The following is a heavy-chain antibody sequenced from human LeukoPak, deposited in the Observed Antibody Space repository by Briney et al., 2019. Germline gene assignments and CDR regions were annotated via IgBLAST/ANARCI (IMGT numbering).Heavy chain of an antibody. CDR2: INPNSGGT. CDR1: GYTFTGYY. D-gene: IGHD3-9*01. V-gene: IGHV1-2*02. J-gene: IGHJ6*03. CDR3: ARGYDILTGYYKYYYMDV. Sequence: GASVKVSCKASGYTFTGYYMHWVRQAPGQGLEWMGWINPNSGGTNYAQKFQGRVTMTRDTSISTAYMELSRLRSDDMAVYYCARGYDILTGYYKYYYMDVWGKGTTVTVSS.